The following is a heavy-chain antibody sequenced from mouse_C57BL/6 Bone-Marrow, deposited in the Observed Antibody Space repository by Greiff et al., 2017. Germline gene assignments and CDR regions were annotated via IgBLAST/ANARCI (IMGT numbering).Heavy chain of an antibody. CDR3: ARDVYYYGSSYDFDY. CDR1: GYTFTDYY. Sequence: VQLQQSGPELVKPGASVKISCKASGYTFTDYYMNWVKQSHGKSLEWIGDINPNNGGTSYNQKFKGTATLTVDKSSSTAYMELRSLTSQDSAVYYCARDVYYYGSSYDFDYWGQGTTLTVSS. D-gene: IGHD1-1*01. V-gene: IGHV1-26*01. J-gene: IGHJ2*01. CDR2: INPNNGGT.